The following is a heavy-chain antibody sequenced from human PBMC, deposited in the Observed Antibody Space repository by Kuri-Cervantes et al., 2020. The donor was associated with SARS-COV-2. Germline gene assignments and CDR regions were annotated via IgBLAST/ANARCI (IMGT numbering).Heavy chain of an antibody. D-gene: IGHD2-21*02. J-gene: IGHJ3*02. CDR2: INIYTGNT. CDR1: GYTFATYG. CDR3: ARDRNPTSIVVLTVIRMDAFDI. V-gene: IGHV1-18*01. Sequence: ASVKVSCKASGYTFATYGISWVRQAPGQGLEWVGWINIYTGNTKYAEKLQGRVTMTTDKSTSTAYMELSNLRSDDTAVYYCARDRNPTSIVVLTVIRMDAFDIWGQGTMVTVSS.